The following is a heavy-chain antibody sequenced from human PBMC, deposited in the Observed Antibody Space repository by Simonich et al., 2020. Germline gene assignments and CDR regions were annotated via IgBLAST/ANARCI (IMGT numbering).Heavy chain of an antibody. Sequence: GGGLVQPGWSLRLSCAASGFTFSSYAMSWVRQAPGKGLGGVSAISGSGGSTYYADSVKGRFTISRDNSKNTLYLQMNSLRAEDTAVYYCAKDLGERITMIVVVIDAFDIWGQGTMVTVSS. D-gene: IGHD3-22*01. CDR1: GFTFSSYA. J-gene: IGHJ3*02. V-gene: IGHV3-23*01. CDR3: AKDLGERITMIVVVIDAFDI. CDR2: ISGSGGST.